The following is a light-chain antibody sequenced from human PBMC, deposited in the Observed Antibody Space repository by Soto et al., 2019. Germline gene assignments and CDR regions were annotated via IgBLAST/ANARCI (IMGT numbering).Light chain of an antibody. Sequence: EMVLTQSPGTLSLSPGERATLSCRASQSVSSGYLAWYQQKPGQAPRLLMYGASSRATGIPDRFSGSGSGTDFTLTISRLEPEDFAVYYCQQYGSSPLTFGGGTKVEIK. CDR3: QQYGSSPLT. CDR1: QSVSSGY. CDR2: GAS. V-gene: IGKV3-20*01. J-gene: IGKJ4*01.